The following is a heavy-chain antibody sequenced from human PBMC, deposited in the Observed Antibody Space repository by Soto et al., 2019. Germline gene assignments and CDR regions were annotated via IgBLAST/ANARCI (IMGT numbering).Heavy chain of an antibody. CDR3: ARDDPSYDFWSDV. CDR2: ISGSSSTI. Sequence: GGSLRLSCAASGFTFSNYNMNWVRQAPGKGLEWISFISGSSSTIHYADSVKGRFTISRDNAKNSVHLQMNSLRDEDTAVYYCARDDPSYDFWSDVWGQGTTVTVSS. D-gene: IGHD3-3*01. J-gene: IGHJ6*02. V-gene: IGHV3-48*02. CDR1: GFTFSNYN.